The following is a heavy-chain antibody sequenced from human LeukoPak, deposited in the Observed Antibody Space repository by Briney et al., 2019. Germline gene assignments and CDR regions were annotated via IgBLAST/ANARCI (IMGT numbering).Heavy chain of an antibody. V-gene: IGHV7-4-1*02. CDR3: ARAPTPYSSGWYWYFQQ. D-gene: IGHD6-19*01. J-gene: IGHJ1*01. CDR1: GHTFTSYV. CDR2: INTNTGDP. Sequence: ASVKVSCKASGHTFTSYVMNWVRQAPGQGLEWVGWINTNTGDPTYAQGFTGRFVFSLDTSVNTAYLQISSLKAEDTAVYYCARAPTPYSSGWYWYFQQWGQGTLVTVSS.